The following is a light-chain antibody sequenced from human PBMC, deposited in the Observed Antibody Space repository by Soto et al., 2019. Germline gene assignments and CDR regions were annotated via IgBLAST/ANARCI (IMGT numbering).Light chain of an antibody. CDR2: LGS. CDR3: MQALQNPYT. V-gene: IGKV2-28*01. J-gene: IGKJ2*01. Sequence: DIVMTQSPPSLTVTPGDPASISCRSSQTLLHSNGNNSLDWYEQKPGQSPQLLIYLGSNRASGVPDRVSGSEAGTDFTLKISRVEAEDVGVYYCMQALQNPYTFGQGTKVDIK. CDR1: QTLLHSNGNNS.